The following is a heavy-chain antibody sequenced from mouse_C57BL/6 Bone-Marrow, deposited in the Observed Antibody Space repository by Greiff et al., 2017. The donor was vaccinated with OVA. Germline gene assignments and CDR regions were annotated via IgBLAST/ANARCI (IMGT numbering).Heavy chain of an antibody. CDR3: ARGDLTGTEGRGY. D-gene: IGHD4-1*01. CDR1: GYTFTSYW. CDR2: IDPSDSYT. V-gene: IGHV1-69*01. Sequence: QVQLQQPGAELVMPGASVKLSCKASGYTFTSYWMHWVKQRPGQGLEWIGEIDPSDSYTNYNQKFKGKSTLTVDKSSSTAYMQLSSLTSEDSAVYYCARGDLTGTEGRGYWGQGTTPTVSS. J-gene: IGHJ2*01.